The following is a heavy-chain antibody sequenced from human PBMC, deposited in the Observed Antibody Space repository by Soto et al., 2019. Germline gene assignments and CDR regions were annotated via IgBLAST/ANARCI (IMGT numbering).Heavy chain of an antibody. D-gene: IGHD3-16*01. Sequence: GSLRLSCAASGFTFSDYYMSWIRQAPGKGLEWVSYISSSGSTIYYADSVKGRFTISRDNAKNSLYLQMSSLRAEDTAVYYCARALGFDHYYYYYMDVWGKGTTVTVSS. CDR2: ISSSGSTI. J-gene: IGHJ6*03. CDR1: GFTFSDYY. V-gene: IGHV3-11*01. CDR3: ARALGFDHYYYYYMDV.